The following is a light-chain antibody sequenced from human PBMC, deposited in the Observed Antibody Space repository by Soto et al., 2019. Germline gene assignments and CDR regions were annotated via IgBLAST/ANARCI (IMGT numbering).Light chain of an antibody. CDR2: SNN. V-gene: IGLV1-44*01. CDR3: AAWDDSLNGLYV. Sequence: QSALTQPPSASGTPGQRLTISCSGSSXNIGSNTVNWYQQLPGTAPKLLIYSNNQRPSGVPDRFSGSKSGTSASLAISGLQSEDEADYYCAAWDDSLNGLYVFGTGTKVTVL. CDR1: SXNIGSNT. J-gene: IGLJ1*01.